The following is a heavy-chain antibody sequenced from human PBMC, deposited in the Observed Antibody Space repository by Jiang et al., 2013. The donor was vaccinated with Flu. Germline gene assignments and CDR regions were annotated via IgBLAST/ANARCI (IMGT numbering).Heavy chain of an antibody. CDR2: IYPGDSLS. CDR1: GYSFTNFW. Sequence: GAEVKKPGESLKISCKASGYSFTNFWIGWVRQMPGKGLEWMGIIYPGDSLSTYSPSFQGQVTISADKSISTAYLQWSSLKASDTAMYYCARLGASGSYYKGNGFDIWGQGTMVTVSS. CDR3: ARLGASGSYYKGNGFDI. V-gene: IGHV5-51*01. J-gene: IGHJ3*02. D-gene: IGHD3-10*01.